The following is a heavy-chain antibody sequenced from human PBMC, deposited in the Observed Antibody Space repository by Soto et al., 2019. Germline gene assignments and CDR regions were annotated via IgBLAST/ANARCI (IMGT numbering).Heavy chain of an antibody. CDR1: GGSFSGFY. D-gene: IGHD6-19*01. Sequence: KPSETLSLTCAVQGGSFSGFYCNWIRQSPGKGLEWIGEIDERGSTTYNPSLKGRVTMSIDTSKNQFSLKLNSMTAADTAVYYCASPRVRSGFRRNFYGMDVWGQGTTVTVSS. CDR3: ASPRVRSGFRRNFYGMDV. V-gene: IGHV4-34*01. CDR2: IDERGST. J-gene: IGHJ6*02.